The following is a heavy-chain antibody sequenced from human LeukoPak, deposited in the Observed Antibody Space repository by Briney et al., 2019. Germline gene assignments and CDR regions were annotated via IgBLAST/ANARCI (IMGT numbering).Heavy chain of an antibody. CDR3: ARSSGWYFRFDL. Sequence: PGGSLRLSCTAAGFTFDDYGMSWVRQIPGKGLEWVAGITWNGGSTDYAVSVRGRFTISRDNSKNTLYLQMNSLRAEDTAVYYCARSSGWYFRFDLWGRGTLVTVSS. D-gene: IGHD6-19*01. V-gene: IGHV3-20*04. CDR2: ITWNGGST. J-gene: IGHJ2*01. CDR1: GFTFDDYG.